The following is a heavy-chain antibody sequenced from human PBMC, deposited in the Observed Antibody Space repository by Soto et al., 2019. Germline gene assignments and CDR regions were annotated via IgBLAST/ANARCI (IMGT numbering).Heavy chain of an antibody. CDR1: GGSFREYY. Sequence: SSETLSLTCAVNGGSFREYYWSWLRQPPGKGLEWIGETNQSGTTHYNPSLKRRINISIDTSKNQFSLNLTSVTAADTATYYCARDIITVIGGEIYYYFGMDVWGQGTTVTVSS. CDR2: TNQSGTT. CDR3: ARDIITVIGGEIYYYFGMDV. J-gene: IGHJ6*02. D-gene: IGHD3-10*01. V-gene: IGHV4-34*01.